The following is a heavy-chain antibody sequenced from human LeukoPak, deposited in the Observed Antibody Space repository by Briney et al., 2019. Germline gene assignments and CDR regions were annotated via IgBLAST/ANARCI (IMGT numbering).Heavy chain of an antibody. D-gene: IGHD2-2*01. CDR1: GYTFTTYG. CDR2: ISAYNGNT. CDR3: ARDRSIVVVPAATSPRRGTYYYYGMDV. V-gene: IGHV1-18*01. J-gene: IGHJ6*02. Sequence: ASVKVSCKASGYTFTTYGISWVRQAPGQGLEWMGWISAYNGNTNYAQKLQGRVNMTTETSTSTAYMELRSLRSDDTAVYYCARDRSIVVVPAATSPRRGTYYYYGMDVWGQGTTVTVSS.